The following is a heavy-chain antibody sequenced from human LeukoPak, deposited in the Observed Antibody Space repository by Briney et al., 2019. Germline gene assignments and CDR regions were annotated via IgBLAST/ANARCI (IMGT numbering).Heavy chain of an antibody. Sequence: KASETLSLTCAVYGGSFSGYYWSWIRQPPGKGLEWIGEINHSGSTNYNPSLKSRVTISVDTSKNQFSLKLSSVTAADTAVYYCARGRRYSGYGVWGKGTTVTVSS. CDR1: GGSFSGYY. CDR2: INHSGST. V-gene: IGHV4-34*01. CDR3: ARGRRYSGYGV. D-gene: IGHD5-12*01. J-gene: IGHJ6*04.